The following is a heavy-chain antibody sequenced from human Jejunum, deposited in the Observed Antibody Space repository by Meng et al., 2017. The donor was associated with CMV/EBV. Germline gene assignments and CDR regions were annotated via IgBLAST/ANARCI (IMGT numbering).Heavy chain of an antibody. D-gene: IGHD6-13*01. CDR1: GLTVSSNY. CDR3: AYSSSWAHFDY. CDR2: IYSDGTT. Sequence: CVASGLTVSSNYMSWARQAPGKGLEWVSIIYSDGTTYYADSVKGRFTISRDKSKNTLDLQMNSLRAEDMAVYYCAYSSSWAHFDYWGQGTRVTVSS. J-gene: IGHJ4*02. V-gene: IGHV3-53*01.